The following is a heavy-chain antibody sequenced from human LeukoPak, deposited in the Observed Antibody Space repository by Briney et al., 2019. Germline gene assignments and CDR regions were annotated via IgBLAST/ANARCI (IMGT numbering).Heavy chain of an antibody. CDR1: GETFTHNF. CDR3: ARAMPYFYGSIAVPGTIDY. V-gene: IGHV4-34*01. J-gene: IGHJ4*02. CDR2: INHSGST. Sequence: SETLSLTCAVYGETFTHNFWTWIRQPPGKGLEWTGQINHSGSTYYNPSLKSRVTILVDTSKNQFSLKLTSVTAADTAVYYCARAMPYFYGSIAVPGTIDYWGQGILVTVSS. D-gene: IGHD6-19*01.